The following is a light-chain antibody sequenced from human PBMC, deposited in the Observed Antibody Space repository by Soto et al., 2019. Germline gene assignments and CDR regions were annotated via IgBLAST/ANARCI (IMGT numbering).Light chain of an antibody. Sequence: ETVLTQSPATLSLSPGQRATFSCRASQSVGSYLAWYQQKPGQAPRLLIYDASNRATGIPARLSGSGSGTDFTLTITSLEPEDFAVYFCQQRTDWPLTFGGGTKVDIK. CDR1: QSVGSY. CDR2: DAS. CDR3: QQRTDWPLT. J-gene: IGKJ4*01. V-gene: IGKV3-11*01.